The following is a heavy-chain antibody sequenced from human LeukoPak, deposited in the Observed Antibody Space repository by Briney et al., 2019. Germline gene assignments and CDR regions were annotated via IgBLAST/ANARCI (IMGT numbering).Heavy chain of an antibody. D-gene: IGHD3-3*01. J-gene: IGHJ4*02. CDR1: GGTFSSYA. CDR3: ATDLRRHRKIYDFLSGYLHPWGY. V-gene: IGHV1-69*13. CDR2: IIPIFGTA. Sequence: GASVKVSCKASGGTFSSYAISWVRQAPGQGLEWMGGIIPIFGTANYAQKFQGRVTITADESTSTAYMELSSLRSEDTAVYYCATDLRRHRKIYDFLSGYLHPWGYWGQGTLVTVSS.